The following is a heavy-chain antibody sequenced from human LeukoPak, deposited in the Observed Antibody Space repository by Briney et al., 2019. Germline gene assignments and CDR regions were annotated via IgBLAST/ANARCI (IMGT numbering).Heavy chain of an antibody. V-gene: IGHV5-51*01. CDR1: GYSFTNYW. CDR3: ASDYGYPNNAFDV. J-gene: IGHJ3*01. CDR2: IYPADSDA. D-gene: IGHD4-17*01. Sequence: GESLKTSCKGSGYSFTNYWIGWVRQMPGKGLEWMGMIYPADSDARYRPSFQGQVTISADKSISAAYLQWISLKASDTAIYYCASDYGYPNNAFDVWGQGTKVKVSS.